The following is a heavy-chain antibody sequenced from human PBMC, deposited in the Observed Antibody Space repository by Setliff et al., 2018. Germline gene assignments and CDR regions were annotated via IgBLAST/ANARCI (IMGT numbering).Heavy chain of an antibody. J-gene: IGHJ6*03. CDR2: VYTSWST. CDR1: GFSISSGYY. V-gene: IGHV4-61*09. Sequence: SETLSLTCAVSGFSISSGYYWSWIRQPAGKGLEWIGQVYTSWSTIYNPSLKSRVTILLDTSKNQFSLTLTSVTAADTAVYYCARMTGFQYIDVWGKGTTVTVSS. CDR3: ARMTGFQYIDV. D-gene: IGHD3-3*01.